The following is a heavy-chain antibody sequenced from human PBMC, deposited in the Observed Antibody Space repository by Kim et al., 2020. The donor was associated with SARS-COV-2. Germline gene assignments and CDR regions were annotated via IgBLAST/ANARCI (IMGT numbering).Heavy chain of an antibody. CDR2: INSDGSST. Sequence: GGSLRLSCADSGFTFSSYWMHWVRQAPGKGLVWVSRINSDGSSTTYADSVKSRFTISRDNAKNTVYLQMNSLRAEDTAVYYCARDLVSNWYRTYFDYWGQGTQVTVSS. CDR3: ARDLVSNWYRTYFDY. CDR1: GFTFSSYW. J-gene: IGHJ4*02. V-gene: IGHV3-74*01. D-gene: IGHD6-13*01.